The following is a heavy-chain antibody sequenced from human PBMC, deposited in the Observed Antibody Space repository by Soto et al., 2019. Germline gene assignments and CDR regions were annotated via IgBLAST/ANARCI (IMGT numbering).Heavy chain of an antibody. Sequence: MQLVQSGPEVNKPGSSVKVSCKASGDSFGSYAVSLVRQAPGQGLEWMGVIIPVFGTPNYTQKFQGKVTITADDSTTTAYMELGGLRSDDTVVYYGAAAPFGRFDPWGQGTRVTFSS. CDR1: GDSFGSYA. D-gene: IGHD3-10*01. CDR2: IIPVFGTP. V-gene: IGHV1-69*01. CDR3: AAAPFGRFDP. J-gene: IGHJ5*02.